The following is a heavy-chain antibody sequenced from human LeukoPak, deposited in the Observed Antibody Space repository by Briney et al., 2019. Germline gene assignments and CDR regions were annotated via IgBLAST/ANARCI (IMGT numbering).Heavy chain of an antibody. V-gene: IGHV4-34*01. Sequence: SETLSLTCAVYGGSFSGYYWSWIRQPPGKGLEWIGEINHSGSTNYNPSLKSRVTISVDTSKNQFSLKLSSVTAADTAVYYCAGTYYYDSSGYYKYYFDYWGQGTLVTVSS. CDR3: AGTYYYDSSGYYKYYFDY. CDR1: GGSFSGYY. CDR2: INHSGST. D-gene: IGHD3-22*01. J-gene: IGHJ4*02.